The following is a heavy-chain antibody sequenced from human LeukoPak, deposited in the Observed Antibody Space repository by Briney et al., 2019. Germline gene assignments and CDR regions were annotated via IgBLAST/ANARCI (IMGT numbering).Heavy chain of an antibody. CDR1: GGSFSGYY. CDR3: ARITDPLRPGWLRRYFDL. V-gene: IGHV4-34*01. D-gene: IGHD5-24*01. CDR2: INHSGST. J-gene: IGHJ2*01. Sequence: KPSETLSLTCAVYGGSFSGYYWSWIRQPPGKGLEWIGEINHSGSTNYNPSLKSRVTISVDTSKNQFSLKLSSVTAADTAVYYCARITDPLRPGWLRRYFDLWGRGTLVTVSS.